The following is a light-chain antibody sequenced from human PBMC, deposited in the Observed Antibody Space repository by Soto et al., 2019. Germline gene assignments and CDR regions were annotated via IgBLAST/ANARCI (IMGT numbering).Light chain of an antibody. Sequence: ILMTQSPATVSVSPGESATLSCRASQNIYYNVAWYQHRPGQAPRLLIYRASTRAPGVPARFSGSGSGTEFTLTIRSLQPEDFTVCPWLQNHNLWAFGQGTKVEI. CDR3: LQNHNLWA. J-gene: IGKJ1*01. V-gene: IGKV3-15*01. CDR2: RAS. CDR1: QNIYYN.